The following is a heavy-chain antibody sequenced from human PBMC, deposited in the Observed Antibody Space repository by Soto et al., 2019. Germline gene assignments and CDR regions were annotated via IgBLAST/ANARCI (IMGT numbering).Heavy chain of an antibody. Sequence: SETLSLTCTVSGGSISSSSYFWGWIRQPPGKGLEWIANIHYRGSTYYNASLKNRVTISVDMSKNQFSLKLSSVTAADSAVYSCARGIGYYFDSWGQGTLVTVSS. CDR2: IHYRGST. J-gene: IGHJ4*02. V-gene: IGHV4-39*01. D-gene: IGHD5-12*01. CDR1: GGSISSSSYF. CDR3: ARGIGYYFDS.